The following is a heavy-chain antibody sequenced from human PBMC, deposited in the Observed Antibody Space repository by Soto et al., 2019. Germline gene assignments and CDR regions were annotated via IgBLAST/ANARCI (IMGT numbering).Heavy chain of an antibody. Sequence: GASVKVSCKASGFTFFTSAVQWVRQARGQRLEWTGWIVVGSGNTNYAQKFQERVTITRDMSTSTAYMELSSLRSEDTAVYYCAADPYCGGDCYFDYWGQGTMVTVSS. J-gene: IGHJ4*02. CDR1: GFTFFTSA. CDR2: IVVGSGNT. V-gene: IGHV1-58*01. CDR3: AADPYCGGDCYFDY. D-gene: IGHD2-21*02.